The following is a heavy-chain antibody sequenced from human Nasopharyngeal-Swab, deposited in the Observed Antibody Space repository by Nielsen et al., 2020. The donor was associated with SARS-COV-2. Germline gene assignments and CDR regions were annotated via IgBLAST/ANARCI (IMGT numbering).Heavy chain of an antibody. CDR3: VKHQGSSSDQ. CDR1: GVIFDNYW. V-gene: IGHV3-74*01. J-gene: IGHJ4*02. Sequence: GGSLRLSCVVSGVIFDNYWMHWVRQAPGKGLVWVSRINEHGSRTDYADSVWGRFSISRDNAKNTLYLQMNSLRVDDTAVYYCVKHQGSSSDQWGQGTLVTVSS. CDR2: INEHGSRT.